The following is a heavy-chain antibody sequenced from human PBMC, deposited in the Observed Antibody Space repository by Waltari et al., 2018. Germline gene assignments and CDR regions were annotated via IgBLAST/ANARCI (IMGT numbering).Heavy chain of an antibody. D-gene: IGHD2-2*01. CDR3: VRHRTTYPLEIDY. CDR2: IDPSDSFR. Sequence: EVQLVQSGAEVKKPEESLRISCEGSGYSFTSHGISWVRQMPGKGSGWVGRIDPSDSFRNYGPAFEGHVTISVDQSLRTAYLQWDSLKASDTAIYYCVRHRTTYPLEIDYWGQGTLVTVSS. J-gene: IGHJ4*02. V-gene: IGHV5-10-1*01. CDR1: GYSFTSHG.